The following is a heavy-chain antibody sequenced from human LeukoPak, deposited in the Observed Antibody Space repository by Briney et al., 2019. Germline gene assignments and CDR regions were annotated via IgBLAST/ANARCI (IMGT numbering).Heavy chain of an antibody. CDR3: ASGSSRSWYGGLDY. CDR2: IWYDGSNK. CDR1: GFTFSSYG. Sequence: GGSLRLSCAASGFTFSSYGMHWVRQAPGNGLEWVAVIWYDGSNKYYADSVKGRFTISRDNSKNTLYLQMNSLRAEDTAVYYCASGSSRSWYGGLDYWGQGTLVTVSS. D-gene: IGHD6-13*01. J-gene: IGHJ4*02. V-gene: IGHV3-33*01.